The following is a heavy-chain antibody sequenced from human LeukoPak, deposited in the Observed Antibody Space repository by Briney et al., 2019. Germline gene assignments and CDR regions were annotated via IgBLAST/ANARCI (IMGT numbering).Heavy chain of an antibody. J-gene: IGHJ6*03. V-gene: IGHV4-34*01. D-gene: IGHD3-10*01. CDR3: AREPFTMVSSVYYYYYYMDV. Sequence: SETLSLTCAVYGGSFSGYYWSWIRQPPGKGLEWIGEINHSGSTNYNPSLKSRVTISVDTSKNQFSLKLSSVTAADTAVYYCAREPFTMVSSVYYYYYYMDVWGKGTTVTISS. CDR2: INHSGST. CDR1: GGSFSGYY.